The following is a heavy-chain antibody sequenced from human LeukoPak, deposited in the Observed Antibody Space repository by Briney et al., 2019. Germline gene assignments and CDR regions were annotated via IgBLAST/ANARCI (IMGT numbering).Heavy chain of an antibody. CDR3: ARGSGSYWWFDS. Sequence: ASVKVSCKASGYTFTGYSIHWVRQAPGQGLEWMGWINPDSGDTNYAQKFQGWVTMTRDTSISTAYMEVRRLRSDDTAVYYCARGSGSYWWFDSWGQGTLVTVSS. CDR2: INPDSGDT. D-gene: IGHD1-26*01. V-gene: IGHV1-2*04. J-gene: IGHJ5*01. CDR1: GYTFTGYS.